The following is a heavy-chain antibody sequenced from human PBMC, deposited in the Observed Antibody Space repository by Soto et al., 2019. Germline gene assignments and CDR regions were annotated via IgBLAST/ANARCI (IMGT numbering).Heavy chain of an antibody. CDR3: ASWWFGEFFDY. D-gene: IGHD3-10*01. V-gene: IGHV4-30-4*01. J-gene: IGHJ4*02. CDR2: IYYSGST. CDR1: GGSISSGDYY. Sequence: QVQLQESGPGLVKPSQTLSLTCTVSGGSISSGDYYWSWIRQPPGKGLEWIGFIYYSGSTYYNPSLTSRVTISVDTSKNQFSLKLSSVPAAATAVYYCASWWFGEFFDYWGQGTLVTVSS.